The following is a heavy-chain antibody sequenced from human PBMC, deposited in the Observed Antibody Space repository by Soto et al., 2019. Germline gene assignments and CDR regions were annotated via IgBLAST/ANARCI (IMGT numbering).Heavy chain of an antibody. CDR2: IIPIFGTA. CDR3: ASVETQRYYYGMDV. CDR1: GGTFSSYA. D-gene: IGHD2-15*01. J-gene: IGHJ6*02. V-gene: IGHV1-69*12. Sequence: QVQQVQSGAEVKKPGSSVKVSCKASGGTFSSYAISWVRQAPGQGLEWMGGIIPIFGTADYAQKFQGRVTITADESTSTAYMELSSLRYEDTAVYYCASVETQRYYYGMDVWGQGTTVTVSS.